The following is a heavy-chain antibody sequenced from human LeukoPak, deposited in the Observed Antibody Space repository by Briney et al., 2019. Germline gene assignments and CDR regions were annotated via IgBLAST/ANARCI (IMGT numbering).Heavy chain of an antibody. CDR3: ARHIGHVSTEAQEY. CDR2: IYPGDSDT. J-gene: IGHJ4*02. D-gene: IGHD3-16*01. CDR1: GYSFTSYW. V-gene: IGHV5-51*01. Sequence: GESLQISCKGSGYSFTSYWIAWVRQMPGKGLEWMGIIYPGDSDTTYSPSFQGQVTISADKSISTAYLQWSSLKASDTAMYYCARHIGHVSTEAQEYWGQGTLVTVSS.